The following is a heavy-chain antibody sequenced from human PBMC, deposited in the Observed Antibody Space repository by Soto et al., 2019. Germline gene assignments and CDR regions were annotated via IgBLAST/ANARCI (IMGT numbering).Heavy chain of an antibody. CDR1: GFTFYNYA. CDR2: ISGSGATT. CDR3: AKRVGTTSSPADY. J-gene: IGHJ4*02. V-gene: IGHV3-23*01. D-gene: IGHD6-6*01. Sequence: PGGSLRLSCAASGFTFYNYAMTWVRQAPGKGLEWVSGISGSGATTYYADSVKGRFTISRDNSKNTLDLQMNSLRVEDTALYYCAKRVGTTSSPADYWGQGTLVTVSS.